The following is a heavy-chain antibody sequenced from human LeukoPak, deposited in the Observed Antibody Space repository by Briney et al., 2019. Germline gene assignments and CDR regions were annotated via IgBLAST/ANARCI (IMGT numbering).Heavy chain of an antibody. Sequence: GGSLRLSCAASGFMFSSYAMNWVRQAPGKGLEWVSLISGSGGSTYYADSVKGRFTISRDNSKNTLYLQMNSLRAEDTAVYYCAKDGKYYDSSGYYRVVDYWGQGTLVTVSS. D-gene: IGHD3-22*01. CDR1: GFMFSSYA. V-gene: IGHV3-23*01. J-gene: IGHJ4*02. CDR3: AKDGKYYDSSGYYRVVDY. CDR2: ISGSGGST.